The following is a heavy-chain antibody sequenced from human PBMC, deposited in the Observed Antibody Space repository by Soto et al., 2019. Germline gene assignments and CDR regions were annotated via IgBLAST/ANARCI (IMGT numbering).Heavy chain of an antibody. CDR2: IYYSGST. V-gene: IGHV4-59*01. Sequence: HSETLSLTCTVSGGSISSYYWSWIRQPPGKGLEWIGYIYYSGSTNYNPSLKSRVTISVDTSKNQFSLKLSSVTAADTAVYYCARVPARTGRFDPWGQGTLVTVSS. J-gene: IGHJ5*02. CDR3: ARVPARTGRFDP. D-gene: IGHD2-2*01. CDR1: GGSISSYY.